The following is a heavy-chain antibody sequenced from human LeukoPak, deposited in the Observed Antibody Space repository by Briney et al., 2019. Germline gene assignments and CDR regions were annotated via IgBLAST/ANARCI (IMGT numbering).Heavy chain of an antibody. V-gene: IGHV1-8*02. J-gene: IGHJ6*02. Sequence: GSSVKVSCKASGGTFSSYAISWVRQATGQGLEWMGWMNPNSGNTGYAQKFQGRVTMTRNTSISTAYMELSSLRSEDTAVYYCARDRPIWDYYYGMDVWGQGTTVTVSS. CDR2: MNPNSGNT. CDR1: GGTFSSYA. D-gene: IGHD3-16*01. CDR3: ARDRPIWDYYYGMDV.